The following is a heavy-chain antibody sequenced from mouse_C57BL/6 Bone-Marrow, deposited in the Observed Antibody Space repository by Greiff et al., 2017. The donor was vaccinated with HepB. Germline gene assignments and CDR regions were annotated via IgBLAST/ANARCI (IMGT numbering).Heavy chain of an antibody. J-gene: IGHJ4*01. V-gene: IGHV1-53*01. CDR1: GYTFTSYW. D-gene: IGHD1-1*01. Sequence: VQLQQPGTELVKPGASVKLSCKASGYTFTSYWMHWVKQRPGQGLEWIGNINPSNGGINYNEKFKSKATLIVDKSSSAADMQLSSRTSEDSAVYYCARSHYYYGSSYYAMDYWGQGTSGTVSS. CDR2: INPSNGGI. CDR3: ARSHYYYGSSYYAMDY.